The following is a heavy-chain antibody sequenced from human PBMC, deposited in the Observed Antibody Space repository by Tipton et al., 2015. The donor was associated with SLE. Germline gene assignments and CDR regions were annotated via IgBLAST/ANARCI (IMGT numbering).Heavy chain of an antibody. CDR3: ARDLLWFGERYYYGMDV. CDR2: IYYSGST. CDR1: GGSISSYY. V-gene: IGHV4-59*12. Sequence: TLSLTCTVSGGSISSYYWSWIRQPPGKGLEWIGYIYYSGSTNYNPSLKSRVTISVDTSKNQFSLKLSSVTAADTAVYYCARDLLWFGERYYYGMDVWGQGTTVTVSS. J-gene: IGHJ6*02. D-gene: IGHD3-10*01.